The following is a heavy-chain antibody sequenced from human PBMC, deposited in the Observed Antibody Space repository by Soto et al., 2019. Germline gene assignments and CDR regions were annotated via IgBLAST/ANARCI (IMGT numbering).Heavy chain of an antibody. V-gene: IGHV5-51*01. CDR3: AGGGVRGVITRTRDYYGMDV. J-gene: IGHJ6*02. CDR2: IYPGDSDT. Sequence: GESLKISCKGSGYSFTSYWIGWVRQMPGKGLEWMGIIYPGDSDTRYSPSFQGQVTISADKSISTAYLQWSSLKAADTAMYYCAGGGVRGVITRTRDYYGMDVWGQGTTVTVSS. D-gene: IGHD3-10*01. CDR1: GYSFTSYW.